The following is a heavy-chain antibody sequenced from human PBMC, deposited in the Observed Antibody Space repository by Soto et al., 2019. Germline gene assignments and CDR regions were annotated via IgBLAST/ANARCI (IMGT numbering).Heavy chain of an antibody. CDR3: ASQTNSGSYQFDY. CDR2: IWYDGSNK. CDR1: GFTFSTYW. D-gene: IGHD1-26*01. Sequence: GGSLRLSCAASGFTFSTYWMTWVRQAPGKGLEWVAVIWYDGSNKYYADSVKGRFTISRDNSKNTLYLQMNSLRAEDTAVYYCASQTNSGSYQFDYWGQGPLVTVYS. J-gene: IGHJ4*02. V-gene: IGHV3-33*08.